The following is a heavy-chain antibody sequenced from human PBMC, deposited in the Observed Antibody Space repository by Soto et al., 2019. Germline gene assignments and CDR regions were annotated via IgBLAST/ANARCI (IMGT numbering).Heavy chain of an antibody. CDR3: AREDFYGSGSYGY. CDR1: GYTFPSYN. V-gene: IGHV1-8*01. CDR2: MNPNSGNT. J-gene: IGHJ4*02. Sequence: QVQLLQSGAEVKKPGASVKVSCKASGYTFPSYNINWVRQATGQGPEWMGWMNPNSGNTGYAQNFQGTVTMTSNSSIKTAYMELSSLRSEDTAVYYCAREDFYGSGSYGYWGQGTLVTVSS. D-gene: IGHD3-10*01.